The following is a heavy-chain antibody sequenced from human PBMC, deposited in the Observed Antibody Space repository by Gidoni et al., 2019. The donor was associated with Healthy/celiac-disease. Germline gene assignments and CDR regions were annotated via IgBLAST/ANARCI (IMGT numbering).Heavy chain of an antibody. J-gene: IGHJ6*02. D-gene: IGHD2-2*01. CDR1: GYTFTSYG. CDR3: ARDLVVPAVLYYYGMDV. CDR2: ISAYNGNT. V-gene: IGHV1-18*01. Sequence: QVQLLQSGAEVKKPGSSVKVSCKASGYTFTSYGISWVRQAPGQGLEWMGWISAYNGNTNYAQKLQGRVTMTTDTSTSTAYMELRSLRSDDTAVYYCARDLVVPAVLYYYGMDVWGQGTTVTVSS.